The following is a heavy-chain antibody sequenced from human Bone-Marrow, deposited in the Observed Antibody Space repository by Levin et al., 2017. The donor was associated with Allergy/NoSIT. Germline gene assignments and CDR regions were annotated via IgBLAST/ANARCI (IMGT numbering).Heavy chain of an antibody. V-gene: IGHV3-53*01. D-gene: IGHD3-10*01. Sequence: GESLKISCAASGFTVSSNYMSWVRQAPGKGPEWVSVIYSGGSTYYADSVKGRFTISRDNSKNTLFLQMNSLRAEDTAVYYCARGWFGELLSDWGQGNLVTVSS. CDR3: ARGWFGELLSD. CDR1: GFTVSSNY. CDR2: IYSGGST. J-gene: IGHJ4*02.